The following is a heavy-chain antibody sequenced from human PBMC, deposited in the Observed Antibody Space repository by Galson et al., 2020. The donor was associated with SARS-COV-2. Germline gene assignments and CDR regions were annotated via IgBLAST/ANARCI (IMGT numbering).Heavy chain of an antibody. CDR1: GFTFSGYG. CDR3: AKEKSNIDGRKYMEV. V-gene: IGHV3-33*06. CDR2: VWSDGDNT. D-gene: IGHD5-12*01. J-gene: IGHJ6*03. Sequence: GGSLRLSCAASGFTFSGYGMHWVRQAPGKGLEWVAVVWSDGDNTYYADSVNGRFTISRDNSGNTVYLQMNSLRDEDTAVYYCAKEKSNIDGRKYMEVWGKGATVTVSS.